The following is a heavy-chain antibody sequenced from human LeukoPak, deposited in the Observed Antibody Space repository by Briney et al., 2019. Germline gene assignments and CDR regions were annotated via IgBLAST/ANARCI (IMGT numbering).Heavy chain of an antibody. J-gene: IGHJ5*02. CDR3: ARAEYLSYYDFWSGYLSYWFDP. Sequence: GASVKVSCKASGYTFTSYDINWVRQATGQGLGWMGWMNPNSGNTGYAQKFQGRVTMTRNTSISTAYMELSSLRSEDTAVYYCARAEYLSYYDFWSGYLSYWFDPWGQGTLVTVSS. V-gene: IGHV1-8*01. D-gene: IGHD3-3*01. CDR1: GYTFTSYD. CDR2: MNPNSGNT.